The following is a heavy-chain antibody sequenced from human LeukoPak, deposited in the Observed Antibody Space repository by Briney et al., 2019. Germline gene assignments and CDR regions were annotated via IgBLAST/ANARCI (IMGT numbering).Heavy chain of an antibody. J-gene: IGHJ4*02. D-gene: IGHD3-10*01. V-gene: IGHV3-48*04. Sequence: PGGSLRLSCAASGFTFSSYSMNWVRQAPGKGLEWVSYISSSSSTIYYADSVKGRFTISRDNAKNSLYLQMNSLRAEDTAVYYCATFDYYGLGRGPFDYWGQGTLVTVSS. CDR1: GFTFSSYS. CDR3: ATFDYYGLGRGPFDY. CDR2: ISSSSSTI.